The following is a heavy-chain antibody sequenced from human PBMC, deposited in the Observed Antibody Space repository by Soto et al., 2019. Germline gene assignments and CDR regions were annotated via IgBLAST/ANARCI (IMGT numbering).Heavy chain of an antibody. J-gene: IGHJ4*02. CDR1: GGTFSSFA. CDR3: AKSPDDYSNYLDY. CDR2: IIPMFGTG. Sequence: SVKVSCKASGGTFSSFAISWVRQAPGQGLEWMGGIIPMFGTGKYAQKFQGRLTITADGSTSTAYIELSSLRSEDTAVYYCAKSPDDYSNYLDYWGQGTLVTVSS. D-gene: IGHD4-4*01. V-gene: IGHV1-69*13.